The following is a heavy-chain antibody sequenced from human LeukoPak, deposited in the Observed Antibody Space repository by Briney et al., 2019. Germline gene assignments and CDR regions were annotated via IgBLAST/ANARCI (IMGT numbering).Heavy chain of an antibody. CDR3: VKDRYSSAYYFEN. D-gene: IGHD5-18*01. J-gene: IGHJ4*02. Sequence: GGSLRLSCVASGFTFSTYAMSWVRQAPGKGLEWVSAISGSGGSTYYADSVKGRFTISRDNSKNTLDLQMNSLRAEDTAIYYCVKDRYSSAYYFENWGQGTLVTVSS. CDR2: ISGSGGST. V-gene: IGHV3-23*01. CDR1: GFTFSTYA.